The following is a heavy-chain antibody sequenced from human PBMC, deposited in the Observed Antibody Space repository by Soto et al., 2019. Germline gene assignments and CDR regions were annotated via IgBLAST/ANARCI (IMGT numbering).Heavy chain of an antibody. V-gene: IGHV3-23*01. D-gene: IGHD6-19*01. J-gene: IGHJ4*02. CDR3: VRPGLTVPGTRYFDH. CDR1: GFTFRNYA. CDR2: IGSDGTAI. Sequence: GGSLRLSCAASGFTFRNYAMSWVRQAPGKGLEWVSAIGSDGTAIQYADSVKGRFTISKDNSNDMLYLQMNSLGAEDTAVYYCVRPGLTVPGTRYFDHWGQGALVTVSS.